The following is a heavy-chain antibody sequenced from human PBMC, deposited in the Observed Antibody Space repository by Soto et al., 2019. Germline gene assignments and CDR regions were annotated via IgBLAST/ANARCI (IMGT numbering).Heavy chain of an antibody. J-gene: IGHJ5*02. D-gene: IGHD3-22*01. V-gene: IGHV4-4*02. CDR2: IHHDGST. CDR1: GGSISSTTW. CDR3: ARDYFDSSDYTTNWFDP. Sequence: PSETLSLTCAVSGGSISSTTWWSWVRQPPGKGLEWIGEIHHDGSTNYNPSLKSRVIISVDKSKNQFSLKVNSVTAADTALYYCARDYFDSSDYTTNWFDPWGQGSLVTVSS.